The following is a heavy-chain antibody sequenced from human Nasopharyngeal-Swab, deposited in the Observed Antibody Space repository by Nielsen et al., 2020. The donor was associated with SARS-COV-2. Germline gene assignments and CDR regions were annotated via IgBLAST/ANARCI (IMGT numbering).Heavy chain of an antibody. CDR3: TRCGGDCYSEFFQH. D-gene: IGHD2-21*02. CDR2: VRSKGNNYAT. V-gene: IGHV3-73*01. CDR1: GFTFSDSA. J-gene: IGHJ1*01. Sequence: GESLKISCAASGFTFSDSAIHWVRQASGKGLEWVGRVRSKGNNYATAYSASVKGRFIIFRDDPTNTAYLQMNSLKTEDTAMYYCTRCGGDCYSEFFQHWGQGTLVTVSS.